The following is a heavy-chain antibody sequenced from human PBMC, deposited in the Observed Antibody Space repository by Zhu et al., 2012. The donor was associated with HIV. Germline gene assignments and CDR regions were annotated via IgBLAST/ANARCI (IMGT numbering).Heavy chain of an antibody. CDR3: ARDSGSYSGSYHPPLGWFDP. Sequence: QVQLQESGPGLVKPSETLSLTCTVSGGSISSHYWSWIRQPPGKGLEWIGYIYYSGSTNYNPSLKSRVTISVDTSKNQFSLKLSSVTAADTAVYYCARDSGSYSGSYHPPLGWFDPWGQGTLGHRLL. CDR1: GGSISSHY. V-gene: IGHV4-59*11. J-gene: IGHJ5*02. D-gene: IGHD1-26*01. CDR2: IYYSGST.